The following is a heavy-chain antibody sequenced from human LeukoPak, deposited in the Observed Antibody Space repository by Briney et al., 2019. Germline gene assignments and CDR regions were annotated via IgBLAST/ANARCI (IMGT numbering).Heavy chain of an antibody. CDR3: AKDQSRVGASDPFDY. Sequence: GGSLRLSCEASGFTFSSCAMTWVRQTAGKGLEWVSSISGSRATTYYADSVKGRFTISRDNSNNTLYLQMNSLRAEDTAVYYCAKDQSRVGASDPFDYWGQGVLVTVSS. V-gene: IGHV3-23*01. D-gene: IGHD1-26*01. CDR1: GFTFSSCA. J-gene: IGHJ4*02. CDR2: ISGSRATT.